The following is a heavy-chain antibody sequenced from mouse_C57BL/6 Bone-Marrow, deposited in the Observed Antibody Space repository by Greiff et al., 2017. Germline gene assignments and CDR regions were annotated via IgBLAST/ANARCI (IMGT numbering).Heavy chain of an antibody. CDR1: GYTFTSYG. Sequence: QVQLQQSGAELARPGASVKLSCTASGYTFTSYGISWVKQRTGQGLEWIGEIYPRSGNTYYNAKFKGKATLTADKSSSTAYMELRSLTSEDSAVYFCARSRSFYYDYDPFAYWGQGTTLTVSS. J-gene: IGHJ2*01. V-gene: IGHV1-81*01. CDR2: IYPRSGNT. D-gene: IGHD2-4*01. CDR3: ARSRSFYYDYDPFAY.